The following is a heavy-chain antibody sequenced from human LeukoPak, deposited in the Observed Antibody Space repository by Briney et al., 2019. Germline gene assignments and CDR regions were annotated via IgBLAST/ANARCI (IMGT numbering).Heavy chain of an antibody. J-gene: IGHJ6*02. V-gene: IGHV3-21*01. Sequence: GGSLRLSCAASGFTFSSYSMNWVRQAPGKGLEWVSSISSSSSYIYYADSVKGRFTISRDNAKNSLYLQMNSLRAEDTAVYYCARAYYYGSGSYFPYCYYGMDVWGQGTTVTVSS. CDR2: ISSSSSYI. D-gene: IGHD3-10*01. CDR3: ARAYYYGSGSYFPYCYYGMDV. CDR1: GFTFSSYS.